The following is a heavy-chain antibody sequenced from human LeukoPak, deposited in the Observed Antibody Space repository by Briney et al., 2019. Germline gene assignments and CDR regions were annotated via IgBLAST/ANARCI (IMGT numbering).Heavy chain of an antibody. V-gene: IGHV3-48*03. CDR1: GFTFSSYE. CDR3: AKGLGRYGSGKIYFDY. J-gene: IGHJ4*02. Sequence: PGGSLRLSCAASGFTFSSYEMNWVRQAPGKGLEWVSYISSSGSTIYYADSVKGRFTISRDNSKNTLDLQMNSLRAEDTAVYYCAKGLGRYGSGKIYFDYWGQGTLVTVSS. CDR2: ISSSGSTI. D-gene: IGHD3-10*01.